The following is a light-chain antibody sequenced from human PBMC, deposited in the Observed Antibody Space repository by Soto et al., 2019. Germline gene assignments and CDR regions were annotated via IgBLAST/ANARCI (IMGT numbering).Light chain of an antibody. CDR2: REGSGRY. V-gene: IGLV4-60*02. CDR3: DTWDSNTHPV. Sequence: QPVLTQSSSASGSMGSSVKLTCTLRSGHSSYIIEWHQQQPGKAPRYLMKREGSGRYNKGSGGPDRFSGFSSGADRYLTIANLQFEDEADYYCDTWDSNTHPVFGRGTQLTVL. J-gene: IGLJ3*02. CDR1: SGHSSYI.